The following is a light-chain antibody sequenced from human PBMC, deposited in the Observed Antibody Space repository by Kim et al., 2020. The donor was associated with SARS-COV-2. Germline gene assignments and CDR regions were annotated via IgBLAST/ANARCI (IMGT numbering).Light chain of an antibody. Sequence: DVVMTQSPLSLPVTLGQPASISCRSSQSLVYSDGNTYLSWFHQRPGQSPRRLIYKVSNWDSGVPHRFSGSGSGTAFTLKISRVEAEDVGVYYCVQRTHWPYTFGQGTKLEI. CDR2: KVS. V-gene: IGKV2D-30*01. J-gene: IGKJ2*01. CDR1: QSLVYSDGNTY. CDR3: VQRTHWPYT.